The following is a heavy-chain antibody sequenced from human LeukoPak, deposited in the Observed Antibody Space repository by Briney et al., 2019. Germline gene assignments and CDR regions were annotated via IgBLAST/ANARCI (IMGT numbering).Heavy chain of an antibody. V-gene: IGHV3-66*01. J-gene: IGHJ4*02. Sequence: GSLRLSCAASGFTFSSYSMNWVRQAPGKGLEWVSLLSRGESAFYADSVKGRFTLSRDSSNNTVFLHMNSLRAEDTAVYFCARAVGVVDCNTYSCKPYYFDYWGQGALVTVSS. CDR2: LSRGESA. CDR1: GFTFSSYS. CDR3: ARAVGVVDCNTYSCKPYYFDY. D-gene: IGHD2/OR15-2a*01.